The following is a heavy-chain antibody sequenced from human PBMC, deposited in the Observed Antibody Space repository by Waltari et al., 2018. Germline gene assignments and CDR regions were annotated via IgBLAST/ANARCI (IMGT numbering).Heavy chain of an antibody. CDR3: ARGLLNWNPAGFDY. CDR1: GHSSISGDY. V-gene: IGHV4-38-2*02. J-gene: IGHJ4*02. CDR2: IYHSGGT. Sequence: HVQLQESGPRLVRPSETLSPPCTVSGHSSISGDYWGWSRQPPGKGMEWVGSIYHSGGTYYNPSLKSRVTISVDTSKNQFSLKLSSVTAADTAVYYCARGLLNWNPAGFDYWGQGTLVTVSS. D-gene: IGHD1-20*01.